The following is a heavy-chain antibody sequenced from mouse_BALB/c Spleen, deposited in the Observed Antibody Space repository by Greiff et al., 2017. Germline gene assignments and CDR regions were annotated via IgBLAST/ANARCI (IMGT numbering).Heavy chain of an antibody. CDR2: IWAGGST. D-gene: IGHD4-1*01. CDR1: GYSLTSYG. Sequence: VKLVESGPGLVAPSQTLSITCTVSGYSLTSYGVHWVRQPPGKGLEWLGVIWAGGSTNYNSAHMYRLSISKDNSKSQVFLKMNSLQTDDTAMDYCAREDLGRDFDYWGQGTTLTVSS. V-gene: IGHV2-9*02. CDR3: AREDLGRDFDY. J-gene: IGHJ2*01.